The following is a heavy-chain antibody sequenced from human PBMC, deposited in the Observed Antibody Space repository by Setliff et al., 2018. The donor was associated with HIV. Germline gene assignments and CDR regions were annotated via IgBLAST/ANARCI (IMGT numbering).Heavy chain of an antibody. Sequence: SETLSLTCTVSGGSASNSRYYWAWIRQLPGKGLEYIGSIHYNERTYYNPSLKSRVTISIDTSKNQFSLNLTSVTAADTAVYYCASRVYYYDSNNFLREEGFDPWGQGTLVTVSS. CDR1: GGSASNSRYY. CDR3: ASRVYYYDSNNFLREEGFDP. D-gene: IGHD3-22*01. V-gene: IGHV4-39*01. CDR2: IHYNERT. J-gene: IGHJ5*02.